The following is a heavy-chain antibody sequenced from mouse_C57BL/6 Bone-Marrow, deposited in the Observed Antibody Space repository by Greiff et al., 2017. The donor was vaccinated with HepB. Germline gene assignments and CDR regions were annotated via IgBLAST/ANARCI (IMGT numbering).Heavy chain of an antibody. CDR1: GFTFSSYA. D-gene: IGHD1-1*01. J-gene: IGHJ4*01. CDR2: ISDGGSYT. V-gene: IGHV5-4*01. Sequence: DVHLVESGGGLVKPGGSLKLSCAASGFTFSSYAMSWVRQTPEKRLEWVATISDGGSYTYYPDNVKGRFTISRDNAKNNLYLQMSHLKSEDTAMYYCARGLLRYYWGQGTSVTVSS. CDR3: ARGLLRYY.